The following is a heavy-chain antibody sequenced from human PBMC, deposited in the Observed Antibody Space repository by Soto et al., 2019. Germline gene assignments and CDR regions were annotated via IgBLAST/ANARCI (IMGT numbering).Heavy chain of an antibody. CDR3: TTAPNYFGSGSSVPDY. CDR2: SKSVPDGDKT. D-gene: IGHD3-10*01. CDR1: GFKYNNAW. J-gene: IGHJ4*02. V-gene: IGHV3-15*01. Sequence: EVQLVESGGGLVKPGGSLRLSCTASGFKYNNAWMSWVRQAPGKGLEWLGRSKSVPDGDKTDYAAPVKGRFTISRDDSQNIFYILMDGLRTEDSAIYYCTTAPNYFGSGSSVPDYWGLGTLVTVSS.